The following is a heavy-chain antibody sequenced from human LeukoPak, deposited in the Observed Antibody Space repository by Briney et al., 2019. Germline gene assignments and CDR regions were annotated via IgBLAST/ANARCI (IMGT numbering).Heavy chain of an antibody. CDR2: VYYSGST. CDR1: GGPISSNSYY. CDR3: ARGMRGYLHL. V-gene: IGHV4-39*07. J-gene: IGHJ4*02. D-gene: IGHD5-24*01. Sequence: SSETLSLTCTVSGGPISSNSYYWGWIRQPPGKGLEWIGDVYYSGSTYYNPSLKSRVTISVDTSKNQFSLKLSSVTAADTAVYYCARGMRGYLHLWGQGTLVTVSS.